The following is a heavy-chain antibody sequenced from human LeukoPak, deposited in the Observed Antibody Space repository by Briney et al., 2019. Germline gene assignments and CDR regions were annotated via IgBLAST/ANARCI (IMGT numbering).Heavy chain of an antibody. CDR1: GGSINNYY. CDR2: VYYTGST. J-gene: IGHJ4*02. Sequence: SETLSLTCTVSGGSINNYYWTWIRQPPGKGLECIGYVYYTGSTYYNPSLKSRVTISVDSSKNQFSLKLNSVAAADTAVYYCARDSSTVTTRHFDYWGQGTLVTVSS. D-gene: IGHD4-17*01. V-gene: IGHV4-59*01. CDR3: ARDSSTVTTRHFDY.